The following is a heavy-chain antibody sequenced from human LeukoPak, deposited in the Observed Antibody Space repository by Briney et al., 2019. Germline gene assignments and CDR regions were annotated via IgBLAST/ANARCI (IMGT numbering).Heavy chain of an antibody. V-gene: IGHV3-23*01. CDR2: ISGSGGST. D-gene: IGHD2-8*02. CDR1: GFTFSSYA. CDR3: AKTGGSHSPVGAYFDY. Sequence: PGGSLRLSCAASGFTFSSYAMSWVRQAPGKGLQWVSAISGSGGSTYSADSVQGRFTISRDNSKNTLYLRMNSLRAEDTAVYYCAKTGGSHSPVGAYFDYWGQGTLVTVSS. J-gene: IGHJ4*02.